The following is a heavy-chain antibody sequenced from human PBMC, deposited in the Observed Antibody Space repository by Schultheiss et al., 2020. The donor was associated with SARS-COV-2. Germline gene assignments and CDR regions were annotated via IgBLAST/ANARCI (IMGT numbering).Heavy chain of an antibody. CDR1: GFTFGDYA. D-gene: IGHD2-2*01. CDR2: IRSKAYGGTT. J-gene: IGHJ4*02. Sequence: GESLKISCTASGFTFGDYAMSWFRQAPGKGLEWVGFIRSKAYGGTTEYAASVKGRFTISRDDSKSIAYLQMNSLKTEDTAVYYCTRATPASGYCSSTSCFFPFVFDYWGQGTLVTVSS. CDR3: TRATPASGYCSSTSCFFPFVFDY. V-gene: IGHV3-49*03.